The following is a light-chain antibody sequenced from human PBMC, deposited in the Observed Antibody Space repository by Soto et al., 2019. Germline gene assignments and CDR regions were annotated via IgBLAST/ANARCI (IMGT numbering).Light chain of an antibody. CDR3: QQYGSSLRT. J-gene: IGKJ1*01. CDR1: QSVSSSS. Sequence: EIVLTQSPGTLSLSPGERATLSCRASQSVSSSSLAWYQQKPGQAPRLLIYGASSRATGIPDRFSGSGSGTDFTLTISRLEPEDFAVYYCQQYGSSLRTFGQGTKVGIK. CDR2: GAS. V-gene: IGKV3-20*01.